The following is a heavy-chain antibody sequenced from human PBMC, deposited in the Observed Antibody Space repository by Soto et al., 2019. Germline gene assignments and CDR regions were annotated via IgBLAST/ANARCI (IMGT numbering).Heavy chain of an antibody. CDR3: AKGQTYDFWSGYWFDY. CDR1: GFTFSSYG. V-gene: IGHV3-30*18. CDR2: ISYDGSNK. Sequence: GGSLRLSCAASGFTFSSYGMHWVRQAPGKGLEWVAVISYDGSNKYYADSVKGRFTISRDNSKNTLYLQMNSLRAEDTAVYYCAKGQTYDFWSGYWFDYWGQGTLVTVSS. J-gene: IGHJ5*01. D-gene: IGHD3-3*01.